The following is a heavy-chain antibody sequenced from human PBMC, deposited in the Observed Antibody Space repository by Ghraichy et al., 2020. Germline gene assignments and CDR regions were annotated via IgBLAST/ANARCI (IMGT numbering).Heavy chain of an antibody. D-gene: IGHD6-6*01. CDR3: ADIAARPQRPFDY. CDR2: IRYDGSNK. V-gene: IGHV3-30*02. CDR1: GFTFSSYG. J-gene: IGHJ4*02. Sequence: GGSLRLSCAASGFTFSSYGMHWVRQAPGKGLEWVAFIRYDGSNKYYADSVKGRFTISRDNSKNTLYLQMNSLRAEDTAVYYCADIAARPQRPFDYWGQGTLVTVSS.